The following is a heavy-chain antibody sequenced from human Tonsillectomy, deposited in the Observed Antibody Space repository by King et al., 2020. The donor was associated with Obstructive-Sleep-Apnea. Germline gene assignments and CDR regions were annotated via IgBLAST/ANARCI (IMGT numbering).Heavy chain of an antibody. Sequence: VQLVESGGGLVQPGGSLSLSCAASGFTFNSYAMSWVRQAPGKGLEGVSAICGRGCNPFYSDSDRGRFAIPRDNYKNARSLQMNRLRDEDTAVYYCAKRPPAGCGQLFDYWGQGTLVTVSS. D-gene: IGHD6-19*01. CDR1: GFTFNSYA. CDR3: AKRPPAGCGQLFDY. V-gene: IGHV3-23*04. CDR2: ICGRGCNP. J-gene: IGHJ4*02.